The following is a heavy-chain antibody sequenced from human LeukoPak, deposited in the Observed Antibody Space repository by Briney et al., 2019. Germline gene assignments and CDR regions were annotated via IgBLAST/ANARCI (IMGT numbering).Heavy chain of an antibody. V-gene: IGHV4-4*07. CDR3: ARRTAAADHYYYYYYMDV. D-gene: IGHD6-13*01. CDR1: GVSINNYY. CDR2: IYNTGNS. Sequence: PSETLSLTCNVSGVSINNYYWSWIRQPAGKGLEWIGHIYNTGNSLYNPSFKSRVTMSVDTSKNLFSLRLQSVTAADTAVYYCARRTAAADHYYYYYYMDVWGKGTTVTVSS. J-gene: IGHJ6*03.